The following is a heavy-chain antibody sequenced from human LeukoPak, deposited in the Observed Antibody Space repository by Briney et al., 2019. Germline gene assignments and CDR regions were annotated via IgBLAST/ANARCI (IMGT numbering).Heavy chain of an antibody. Sequence: SVKVSCKASGGTFSSYAISWVRQAPGQGLEWMGRIIPILGIANYAQKFQGRVTITADKSTSTAYMELSSLRSEDTAVYYCARDRDYYDSSGYYLGDAFGIWGQGTMVTVSS. J-gene: IGHJ3*02. V-gene: IGHV1-69*04. CDR3: ARDRDYYDSSGYYLGDAFGI. D-gene: IGHD3-22*01. CDR2: IIPILGIA. CDR1: GGTFSSYA.